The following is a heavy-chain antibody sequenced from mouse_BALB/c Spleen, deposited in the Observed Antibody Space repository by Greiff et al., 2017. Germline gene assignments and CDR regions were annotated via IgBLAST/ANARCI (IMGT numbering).Heavy chain of an antibody. V-gene: IGHV1-69*02. CDR2: IDPSDSYT. D-gene: IGHD2-4*01. CDR1: GYTFTSYW. Sequence: QVQLQQPGAELVKPGASVKLSCKASGYTFTSYWMHWVKQRPGQGLEWIGEIDPSDSYTNYNQKFKGKATLTVDKSSSTAYMQLSSLTSEDSAVYYCARGSYDDDGFAYWGQGTLVTVSA. J-gene: IGHJ3*01. CDR3: ARGSYDDDGFAY.